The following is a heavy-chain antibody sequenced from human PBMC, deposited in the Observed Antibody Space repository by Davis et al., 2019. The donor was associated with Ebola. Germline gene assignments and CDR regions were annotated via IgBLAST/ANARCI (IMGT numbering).Heavy chain of an antibody. CDR3: ARSVSGPDY. CDR2: IKQDGSVK. Sequence: GGSLRLSCAASGFTFSLFAMHWVRQAPGKGLEWVANIKQDGSVKYYVDSVKGRFTISRDNAKNSLYLQMSSLRAEDTAVYYCARSVSGPDYWGQGTLVTVSS. V-gene: IGHV3-7*03. D-gene: IGHD5/OR15-5a*01. CDR1: GFTFSLFA. J-gene: IGHJ4*02.